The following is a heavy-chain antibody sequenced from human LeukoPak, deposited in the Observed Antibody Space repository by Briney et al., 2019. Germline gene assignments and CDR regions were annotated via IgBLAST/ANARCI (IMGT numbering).Heavy chain of an antibody. Sequence: SGGSLRLSCAASGFTFDDYAMHWVRQAPGKGLEWVSGISWNSGSIGYADSVKGRFTISRDNAKNSLYLQMNSLRAEDTALYYCAKTSDQWELTQIDYWGQGTLVTVSS. V-gene: IGHV3-9*01. J-gene: IGHJ4*02. CDR3: AKTSDQWELTQIDY. D-gene: IGHD1-26*01. CDR1: GFTFDDYA. CDR2: ISWNSGSI.